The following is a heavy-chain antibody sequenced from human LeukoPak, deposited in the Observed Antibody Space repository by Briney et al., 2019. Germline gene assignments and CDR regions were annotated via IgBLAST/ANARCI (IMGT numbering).Heavy chain of an antibody. V-gene: IGHV4-59*01. CDR3: VRGSQLWLPFDY. J-gene: IGHJ4*02. D-gene: IGHD5-18*01. CDR1: GGSISSYY. CDR2: IYYSGST. Sequence: SETLSLTCTVSGGSISSYYWSWIRQPPGKGLEWIGYIYYSGSTNYNPSLKSRVTISVDTSKNQFSLKLSSVTAADTAVYYCVRGSQLWLPFDYWGQGTLVTVSS.